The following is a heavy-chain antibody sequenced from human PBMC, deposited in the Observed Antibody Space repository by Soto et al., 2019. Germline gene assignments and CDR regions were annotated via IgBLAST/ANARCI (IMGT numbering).Heavy chain of an antibody. Sequence: GESLKISCVTSGFTFSRNTMNWVRQAPGKGLEWVASITSSGSYVYYADSVKGRFSASRDNAKNSLSLQMDSLRPDDTAIYFCVKDEGIEAMDVWGQGTTVTVSS. D-gene: IGHD3-3*02. V-gene: IGHV3-21*01. J-gene: IGHJ6*02. CDR1: GFTFSRNT. CDR3: VKDEGIEAMDV. CDR2: ITSSGSYV.